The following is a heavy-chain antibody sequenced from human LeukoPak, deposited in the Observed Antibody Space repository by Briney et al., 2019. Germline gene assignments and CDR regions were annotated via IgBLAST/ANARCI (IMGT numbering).Heavy chain of an antibody. Sequence: ASVKVSCKASGYTFTGYYMHWVRQAPGQGLEWMGWISAYNGNTNYAQKLQGRVTMTTDTSTSTAYMELRSLRSDDTAVYYCAREADSSGFLPKHWGQGTLVTVSS. V-gene: IGHV1-18*04. D-gene: IGHD3-22*01. CDR1: GYTFTGYY. CDR3: AREADSSGFLPKH. CDR2: ISAYNGNT. J-gene: IGHJ1*01.